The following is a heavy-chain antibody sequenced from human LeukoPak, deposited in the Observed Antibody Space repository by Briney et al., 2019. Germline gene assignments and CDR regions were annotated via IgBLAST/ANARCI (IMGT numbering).Heavy chain of an antibody. CDR1: GGSISSYY. D-gene: IGHD3-10*01. Sequence: PSETLSLTCTVSGGSISSYYWSWIRQPAGKGLEWIGQIKTSGSTHYNSSLESRVTMSLDTYKKQFSLNLTSVTAADTAVYYCAKVAMYYGSETYFFFDDWGQGTLVTVSS. CDR3: AKVAMYYGSETYFFFDD. J-gene: IGHJ4*02. CDR2: IKTSGST. V-gene: IGHV4-4*07.